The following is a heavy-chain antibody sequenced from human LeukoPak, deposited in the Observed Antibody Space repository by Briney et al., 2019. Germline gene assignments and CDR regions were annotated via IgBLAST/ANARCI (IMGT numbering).Heavy chain of an antibody. V-gene: IGHV4-39*02. CDR3: ARDYLFYYDSSGPGYFQH. J-gene: IGHJ1*01. D-gene: IGHD3-22*01. CDR1: GGSISSSSYY. CDR2: IYYSGST. Sequence: SETLSLTCTVSGGSISSSSYYWGWIRQPPGKGLEWIGSIYYSGSTYYNPSLKSRVTISVDTSKNQFSLKLSSVTAADTAVYYCARDYLFYYDSSGPGYFQHWGQGTLVTVSS.